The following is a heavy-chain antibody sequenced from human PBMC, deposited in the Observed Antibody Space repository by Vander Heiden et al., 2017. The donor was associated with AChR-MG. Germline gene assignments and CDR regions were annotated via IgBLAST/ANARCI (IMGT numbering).Heavy chain of an antibody. J-gene: IGHJ5*02. V-gene: IGHV3-74*01. D-gene: IGHD3-10*01. CDR1: GFTFSSYW. Sequence: PGGSLRLSCAASGFTFSSYWMHWVRQAPGKGLVWVSRINSDGSSTSYADSVKGRFTISRDNAKNTLYLQMNSLRAEDTAVYYCARDVISDYYGSGSLRGGWFDPWGQGTLVTVSS. CDR2: INSDGSST. CDR3: ARDVISDYYGSGSLRGGWFDP.